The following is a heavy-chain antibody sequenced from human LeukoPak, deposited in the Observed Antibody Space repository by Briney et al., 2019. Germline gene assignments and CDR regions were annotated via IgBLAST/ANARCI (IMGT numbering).Heavy chain of an antibody. Sequence: SETLSLTCTVSGGSVSSDNYYWSWIRQPPGRGLEWIGYIYYNGSTNYNPSLKSRVTISVDTSKNQFSLKLSSVTAADTAVYYCAKGGHSSGWYHDYWGQGTLVTVSS. CDR3: AKGGHSSGWYHDY. D-gene: IGHD6-19*01. CDR2: IYYNGST. CDR1: GGSVSSDNYY. V-gene: IGHV4-61*01. J-gene: IGHJ4*02.